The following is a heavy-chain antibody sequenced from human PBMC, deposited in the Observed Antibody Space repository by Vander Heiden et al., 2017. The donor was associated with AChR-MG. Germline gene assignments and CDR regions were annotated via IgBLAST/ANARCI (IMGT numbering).Heavy chain of an antibody. CDR2: ISNDGENK. D-gene: IGHD6-19*01. Sequence: QVQLVESGGGVVRPGRPLRLSCPASGFTSSAHGMHWVRQAPGKGLEWVAFISNDGENKNYAESVKGRFFISRDNSKKSLQLLVNSLRSEDTAVYFCAKILTDTSGWENVDFWGQGTLVTVSS. CDR3: AKILTDTSGWENVDF. J-gene: IGHJ4*02. CDR1: GFTSSAHG. V-gene: IGHV3-30*18.